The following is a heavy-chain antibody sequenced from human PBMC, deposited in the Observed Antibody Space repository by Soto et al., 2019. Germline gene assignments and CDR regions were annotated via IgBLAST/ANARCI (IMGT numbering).Heavy chain of an antibody. CDR1: GASISSGNR. J-gene: IGHJ4*02. V-gene: IGHV4-4*02. CDR3: ARKNGGGDYFDY. CDR2: IYYRGTT. D-gene: IGHD2-8*01. Sequence: SETLSLTCAVSGASISSGNRWSWVRQPPGKGLEWIGEIYYRGTTNYSPSLRSRVTISLDRSNNHFSLKLNSVTAADTAVYYCARKNGGGDYFDYWGQGTLVTVSS.